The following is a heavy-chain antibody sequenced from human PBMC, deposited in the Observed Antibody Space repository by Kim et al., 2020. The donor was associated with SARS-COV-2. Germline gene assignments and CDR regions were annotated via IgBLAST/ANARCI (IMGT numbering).Heavy chain of an antibody. V-gene: IGHV3-15*01. CDR1: GFTFSNAW. CDR3: TSYLGDYCGGDCYSRV. CDR2: IKSKTNGGTT. J-gene: IGHJ6*02. D-gene: IGHD2-21*02. Sequence: GGSLRLSCAASGFTFSNAWMNWVRQAPGRGLEWVGRIKSKTNGGTTAYGAPVKGRFPISRDDSKNTLYLQMNSLRTEDTAVYYCTSYLGDYCGGDCYSRVWGQGTTVTVSS.